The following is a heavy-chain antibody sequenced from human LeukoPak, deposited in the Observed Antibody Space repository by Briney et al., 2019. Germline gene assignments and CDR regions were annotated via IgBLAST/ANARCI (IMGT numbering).Heavy chain of an antibody. V-gene: IGHV4-39*07. CDR2: VYYSGST. CDR1: GGSISSSSYY. J-gene: IGHJ4*02. Sequence: PSETLSLTCTVSGGSISSSSYYWGWIRQPPGKGLEWIGSVYYSGSTYYNPSHKSRDTISVDTSKNQFSLKLSSVTAADTAVYYCATDFTPTRSFDYWGQGTLVTVSS. CDR3: ATDFTPTRSFDY.